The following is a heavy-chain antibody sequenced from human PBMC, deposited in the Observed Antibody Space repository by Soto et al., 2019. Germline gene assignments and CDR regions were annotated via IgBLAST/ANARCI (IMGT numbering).Heavy chain of an antibody. CDR3: ARGLISGSHYSGGWYYFDS. CDR2: INHSGSS. D-gene: IGHD1-26*01. Sequence: SETLSLTCDVYGGSFSDYIWTWIRQTPGKGLQWIGQINHSGSSNYNPSLKSRVTISVHTSSSQFSLELSSVTAADTAVYYCARGLISGSHYSGGWYYFDSWGQGTQVTVSS. V-gene: IGHV4-34*01. J-gene: IGHJ4*02. CDR1: GGSFSDYI.